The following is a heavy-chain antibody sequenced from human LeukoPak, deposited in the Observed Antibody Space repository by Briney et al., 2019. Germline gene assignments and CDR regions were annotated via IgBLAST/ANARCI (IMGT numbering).Heavy chain of an antibody. CDR1: GFIFSNHA. CDR3: ARVTVGATSRLDT. CDR2: LIENGATT. V-gene: IGHV3-23*01. Sequence: GGSLRLSCAASGFIFSNHAMSWVRQAPGKGLKWVSGLIENGATTYYADSVRGRFTVSRDNSKNTLYLQMNSLRDEDTAIYYCARVTVGATSRLDTWGQGTLVTVSS. D-gene: IGHD1-26*01. J-gene: IGHJ5*02.